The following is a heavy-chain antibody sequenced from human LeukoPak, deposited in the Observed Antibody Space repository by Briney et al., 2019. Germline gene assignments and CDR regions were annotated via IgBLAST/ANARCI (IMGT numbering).Heavy chain of an antibody. CDR1: GYSISSGYY. CDR3: ARHPGIAAAVYNWFDP. V-gene: IGHV4-38-2*01. CDR2: IYHSGST. J-gene: IGHJ5*02. D-gene: IGHD6-13*01. Sequence: SETLSLTCVVSGYSISSGYYWGWIRQPPGKGLEWIGSIYHSGSTYYNPSPKSRVTISVDTSKNQFSLKLSSVTAADTAVYYCARHPGIAAAVYNWFDPWGQGTLVTVSS.